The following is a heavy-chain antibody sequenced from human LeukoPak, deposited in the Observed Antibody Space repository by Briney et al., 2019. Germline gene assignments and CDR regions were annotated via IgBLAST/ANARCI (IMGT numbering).Heavy chain of an antibody. CDR2: FSGSGDNT. CDR3: ANASYYDSSGSFYFDY. V-gene: IGHV3-23*01. D-gene: IGHD3-22*01. CDR1: GFTFSSYA. Sequence: PGGSLRLSCAASGFTFSSYARSWVRQAPGKGLEWVSGFSGSGDNTYYADSVKGRFTISRDNSKNTLYVQVNSLGTEDTAAYYCANASYYDSSGSFYFDYSGQGTLVTVSS. J-gene: IGHJ4*02.